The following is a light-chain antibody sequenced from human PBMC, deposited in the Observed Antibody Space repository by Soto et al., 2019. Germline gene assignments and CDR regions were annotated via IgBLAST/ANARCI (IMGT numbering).Light chain of an antibody. V-gene: IGLV2-14*01. CDR2: DVS. J-gene: IGLJ2*01. CDR1: SSDVGGYNY. CDR3: SSYTSSSTLVV. Sequence: QSALTQPASVSGSPGQSITISCTGTSSDVGGYNYVSWYQQDPGKAPKLMIYDVSSRPSGVSNRFSGSKSGNTASLTISGLQAEDEADYYCSSYTSSSTLVVFGGGTKVTVL.